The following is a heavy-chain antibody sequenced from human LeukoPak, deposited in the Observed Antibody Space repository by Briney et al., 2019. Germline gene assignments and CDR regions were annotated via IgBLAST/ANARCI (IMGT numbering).Heavy chain of an antibody. CDR2: ITGDGGGT. Sequence: GGSLRLSCAASGFTFDDYAMHWVRQVPGKGLEWVSLITGDGGGTYYADSVKGRFTISRDNSKNSLYLQMKSLRTEDTVLYYCAKDPRRTYPWHGMDVWGQGTTVTVSS. CDR1: GFTFDDYA. J-gene: IGHJ6*02. CDR3: AKDPRRTYPWHGMDV. D-gene: IGHD5-12*01. V-gene: IGHV3-43*02.